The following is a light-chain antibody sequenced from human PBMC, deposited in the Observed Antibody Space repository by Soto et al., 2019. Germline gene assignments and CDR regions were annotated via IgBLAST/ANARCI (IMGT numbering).Light chain of an antibody. CDR3: QQYVNYRT. CDR2: DAS. CDR1: QSISAW. Sequence: IQMTQSPSPLSATAGDRVTITCRASQSISAWLAWYQQKPGKAPKLLIYDASNVESGVPSRFSGSGSGTEFTLTISNLQPDNFATYYCQQYVNYRTFGQGTKVDIK. V-gene: IGKV1-5*01. J-gene: IGKJ1*01.